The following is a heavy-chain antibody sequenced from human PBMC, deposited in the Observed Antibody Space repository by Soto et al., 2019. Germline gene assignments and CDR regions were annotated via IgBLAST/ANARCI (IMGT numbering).Heavy chain of an antibody. CDR2: IIPTFGTV. Sequence: QLVQSGPEVKKPGSSVKVSCKSVGDTCSSYAVSWVRQAPGQGLEWMGGIIPTFGTVNYAQKFQGRATITADESTRLSYMELSSLKSEDTAVYYCAREAGDYGHPYFDYWGQGTLISVSS. CDR3: AREAGDYGHPYFDY. V-gene: IGHV1-69*01. CDR1: GDTCSSYA. D-gene: IGHD3-10*01. J-gene: IGHJ4*02.